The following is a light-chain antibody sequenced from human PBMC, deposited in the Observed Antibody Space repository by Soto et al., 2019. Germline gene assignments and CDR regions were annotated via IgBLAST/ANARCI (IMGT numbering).Light chain of an antibody. CDR2: VNADGSH. V-gene: IGLV4-69*01. Sequence: QSVLTQSPSASASLGASVKLTCTLSSGHISYAIAWHQYQPEKGPRYLMKVNADGSHNKGDGISDRFSGSSSGAERYLTISSLQSEDEADYYCQTWGTGSPWVFGGGTKLTVL. CDR3: QTWGTGSPWV. CDR1: SGHISYA. J-gene: IGLJ3*02.